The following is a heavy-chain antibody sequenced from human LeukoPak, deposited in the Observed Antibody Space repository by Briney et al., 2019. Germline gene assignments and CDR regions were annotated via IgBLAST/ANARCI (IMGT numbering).Heavy chain of an antibody. CDR1: GFTFSSYT. CDR3: ARGTGYDYNIMDV. CDR2: IWYDGSLK. J-gene: IGHJ6*02. Sequence: GGSLRLSCAASGFTFSSYTMQWVRQGPVKGLEWVALIWYDGSLKYFADSVKGRFTISRDNSKNTVYLQMNSLRAEDTAVYYCARGTGYDYNIMDVWGQGTTVTVSS. V-gene: IGHV3-33*01. D-gene: IGHD2-15*01.